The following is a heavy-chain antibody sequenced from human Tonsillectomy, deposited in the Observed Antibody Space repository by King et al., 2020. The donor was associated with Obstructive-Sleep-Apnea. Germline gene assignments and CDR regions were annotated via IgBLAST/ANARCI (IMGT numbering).Heavy chain of an antibody. CDR1: GFSFDVYA. CDR2: ISWNSGSV. V-gene: IGHV3-9*01. J-gene: IGHJ4*02. Sequence: QLVQSGGDLVQPGRSLRLSCTASGFSFDVYAMHWVRQVPGKGLEWVSGISWNSGSVGYAGSVKGRFIISRDNAKNSRYLQMNSLRAEDTALYYWAKGRDPPKYCNPGGRCSVYYDYWGRGTLVTVSS. D-gene: IGHD2-15*01. CDR3: AKGRDPPKYCNPGGRCSVYYDY.